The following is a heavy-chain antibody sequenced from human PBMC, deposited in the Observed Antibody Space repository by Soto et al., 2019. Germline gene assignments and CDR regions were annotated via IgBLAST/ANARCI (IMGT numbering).Heavy chain of an antibody. J-gene: IGHJ5*02. CDR1: GFSLTTSGVG. D-gene: IGHD3-10*01. V-gene: IGHV2-5*02. Sequence: QITLKESGPTLLSPTQTLTLTCTFSGFSLTTSGVGVTWIRQPPGKALEWLALIYWDDDKRYSPSLNNRLTINNDTAKNQVVLTMTNMAPVDTATYFCARRRPXSXXXNSGXXAPWGQGTLVTVSS. CDR3: ARRRPXSXXXNSGXXAP. CDR2: IYWDDDK.